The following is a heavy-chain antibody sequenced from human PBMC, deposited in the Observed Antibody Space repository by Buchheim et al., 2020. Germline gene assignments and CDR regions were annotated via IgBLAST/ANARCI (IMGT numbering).Heavy chain of an antibody. Sequence: QVHLQESGPGLVKPSEALSLTCTVSGGSITNYYWSWIRQPPGKGLEWIGCIYYSGYTYYNPSLKSRVTISVDTSKNQFSLRLSSVTAADTAVYYCARPATVTTFPWYFDLWGRGTL. CDR2: IYYSGYT. CDR3: ARPATVTTFPWYFDL. D-gene: IGHD4-17*01. V-gene: IGHV4-59*01. CDR1: GGSITNYY. J-gene: IGHJ2*01.